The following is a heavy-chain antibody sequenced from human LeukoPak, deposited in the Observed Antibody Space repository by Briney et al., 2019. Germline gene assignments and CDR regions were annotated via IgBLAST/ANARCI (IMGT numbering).Heavy chain of an antibody. CDR1: GFTFSDYR. V-gene: IGHV3-21*01. CDR3: ARDEPDAKLDY. Sequence: GGSLRLSCAASGFTFSDYRMNWVRQAPGKGLEWVSSISSRSSYIYYADSVKGRFTISRDNAKNSLTLQMNSLRAEDTAVYYCARDEPDAKLDYWGQGTLVTVSS. CDR2: ISSRSSYI. J-gene: IGHJ4*02. D-gene: IGHD5-24*01.